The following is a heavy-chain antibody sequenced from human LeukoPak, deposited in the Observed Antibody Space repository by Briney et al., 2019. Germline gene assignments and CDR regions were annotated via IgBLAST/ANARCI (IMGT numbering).Heavy chain of an antibody. CDR3: ARVDDFWSGYSLSDYYYMDV. CDR1: GFTFSSYN. Sequence: GGSLRLSCAASGFTFSSYNMNWVRQAPGKGLEWVSSISSSNSYIYYADSVKGRFTISRDNAKNSLYLQMNSLRAEDTAVYYCARVDDFWSGYSLSDYYYMDVWGKGTTVTVSS. V-gene: IGHV3-21*01. CDR2: ISSSNSYI. D-gene: IGHD3-3*01. J-gene: IGHJ6*03.